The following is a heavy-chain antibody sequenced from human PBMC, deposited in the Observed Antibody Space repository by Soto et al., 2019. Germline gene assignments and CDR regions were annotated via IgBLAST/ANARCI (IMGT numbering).Heavy chain of an antibody. CDR2: ISYDGSSK. D-gene: IGHD3-22*01. V-gene: IGHV3-30-3*01. CDR1: GFTFSSYA. Sequence: GGSLRLSCAASGFTFSSYAMHWVRQAPGKGLEWVAVISYDGSSKYYADSVKGRFTISRDNSKNTLYLQMNSLRAEDTAVYYCARVFFYDSSGYPWYYFDYWGQGTLVTVSS. CDR3: ARVFFYDSSGYPWYYFDY. J-gene: IGHJ4*02.